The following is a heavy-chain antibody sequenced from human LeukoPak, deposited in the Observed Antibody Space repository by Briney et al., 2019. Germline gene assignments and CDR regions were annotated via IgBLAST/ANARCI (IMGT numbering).Heavy chain of an antibody. CDR2: ISSSGHST. CDR3: AKDPTYDSSGYYFDY. J-gene: IGHJ4*02. D-gene: IGHD3-22*01. Sequence: GGSLRLSCAVSGFTFSNYATSWVRQAPGKGLEWVSSISSSGHSTYYTDSVKGRFTISRDNSKNTLYLQMNSLRVEDTAVYYCAKDPTYDSSGYYFDYWGQGTLVTVSS. CDR1: GFTFSNYA. V-gene: IGHV3-23*01.